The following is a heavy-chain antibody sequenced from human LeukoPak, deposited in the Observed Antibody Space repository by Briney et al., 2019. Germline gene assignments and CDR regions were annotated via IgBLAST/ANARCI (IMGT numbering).Heavy chain of an antibody. CDR3: ADRDGYNPWKY. V-gene: IGHV4-34*01. Sequence: KTSETLSLTCTVSGGSISSYYWSWIRQPPGEGLEWIGEINHSGSTNYNPSLKSRVTISVDTSKNQFSLKLSSVTAADTAVYYCADRDGYNPWKYWGQGTLVTVSS. CDR1: GGSISSYY. J-gene: IGHJ4*02. CDR2: INHSGST. D-gene: IGHD5-24*01.